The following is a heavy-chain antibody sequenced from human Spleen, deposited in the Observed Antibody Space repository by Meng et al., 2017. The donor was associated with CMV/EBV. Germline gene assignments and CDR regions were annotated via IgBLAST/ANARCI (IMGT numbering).Heavy chain of an antibody. D-gene: IGHD2-2*02. Sequence: SETLSLTCAVYGGSFSGYYWSWIRQPPGKGLEWIGEINHSGSTNYNPSLKSRVTISVDTSKNQSSLKLSSVTAADTAVYYCARVVRYCSSTSCYTKYYYYYGMDVWGQGTTVTVSS. CDR2: INHSGST. V-gene: IGHV4-34*01. CDR1: GGSFSGYY. CDR3: ARVVRYCSSTSCYTKYYYYYGMDV. J-gene: IGHJ6*02.